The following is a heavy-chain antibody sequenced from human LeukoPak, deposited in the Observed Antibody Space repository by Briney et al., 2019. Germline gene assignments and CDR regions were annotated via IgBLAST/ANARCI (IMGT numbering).Heavy chain of an antibody. Sequence: PSETLSLTCTVSGGSISSSSYYWGWIRQPPGKGLEWIGSIYYSGSTYYNPSLKSRVTISVDTSKNQFSLKLSSVTAADTAVYYCARTYDFWSGYVYYFDYWGQGTLVTVSS. J-gene: IGHJ4*02. D-gene: IGHD3-3*01. CDR3: ARTYDFWSGYVYYFDY. CDR1: GGSISSSSYY. V-gene: IGHV4-39*01. CDR2: IYYSGST.